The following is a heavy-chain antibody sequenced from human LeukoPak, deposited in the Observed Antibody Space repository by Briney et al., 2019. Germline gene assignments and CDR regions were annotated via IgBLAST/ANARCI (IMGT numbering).Heavy chain of an antibody. CDR3: ARNPDQYYYYYYMDV. CDR2: IYYSGST. J-gene: IGHJ6*03. CDR1: GGSISSYY. D-gene: IGHD1-14*01. V-gene: IGHV4-59*01. Sequence: KPSETLSLTCTVSGGSISSYYWSWIRQPPGKGLEWIGYIYYSGSTNYNPSLKSRVTISVDTSKNQFSLKLSSVTAADTAVYYCARNPDQYYYYYYMDVWGKGTTVTISS.